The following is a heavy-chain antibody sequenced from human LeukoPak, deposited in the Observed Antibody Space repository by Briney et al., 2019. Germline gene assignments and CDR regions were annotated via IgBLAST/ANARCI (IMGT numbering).Heavy chain of an antibody. CDR2: INSDGSST. Sequence: GGSLRLSCAASGFTFSSYWMHWVRQAPGKGLVWVSRINSDGSSTSYADSVKGRFTISRDNAKNTLYLQMNSLRAEDTAVYYCARASYYDILTGIDYWGQGTLVTVSS. V-gene: IGHV3-74*01. CDR3: ARASYYDILTGIDY. CDR1: GFTFSSYW. J-gene: IGHJ4*02. D-gene: IGHD3-9*01.